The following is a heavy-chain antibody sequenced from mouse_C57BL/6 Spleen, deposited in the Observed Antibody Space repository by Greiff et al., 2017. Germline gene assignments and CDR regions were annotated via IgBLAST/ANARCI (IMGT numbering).Heavy chain of an antibody. CDR3: ARNYGSSYDLDY. CDR1: GYTFTSYT. CDR2: INPSSGYT. V-gene: IGHV1-4*01. D-gene: IGHD1-1*01. Sequence: QVQLQQSGAELARPGASVKMSCKASGYTFTSYTMHWVKQRPGQGLEWIGYINPSSGYTKYNQKFKDKATLTADKSSSTAYMQLSSLTSEDSAVYYCARNYGSSYDLDYWGQGTTLTVSS. J-gene: IGHJ2*01.